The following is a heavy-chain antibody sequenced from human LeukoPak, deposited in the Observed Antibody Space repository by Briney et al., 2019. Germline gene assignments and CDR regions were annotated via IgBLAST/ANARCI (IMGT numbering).Heavy chain of an antibody. CDR2: ISPSGGST. CDR3: AAAYYDFWSGYFRWFDP. J-gene: IGHJ5*02. D-gene: IGHD3-3*01. CDR1: GYTFTSNY. Sequence: ASVKVSCKAFGYTFTSNYMHWVRQAPGQGPEWMGVISPSGGSTTYAQKFQGRVTLTRDMSTSTAYMELSSLRSEDTAVYYCAAAYYDFWSGYFRWFDPWGQGTLVTVSS. V-gene: IGHV1-46*01.